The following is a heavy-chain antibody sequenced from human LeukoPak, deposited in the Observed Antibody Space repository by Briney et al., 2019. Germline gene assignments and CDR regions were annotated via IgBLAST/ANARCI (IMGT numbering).Heavy chain of an antibody. D-gene: IGHD6-13*01. CDR2: ISAYNGNT. J-gene: IGHJ2*01. Sequence: GASVKVSCKASGYTFTSYGITWVRQAPGQGLEWMGWISAYNGNTNYAQKLQGRVTMTTDTSTSTAYMELRSLRSDDTAVYYCARDHLRIAVAGTEWYFDLWGRGTLVTVSS. CDR3: ARDHLRIAVAGTEWYFDL. CDR1: GYTFTSYG. V-gene: IGHV1-18*04.